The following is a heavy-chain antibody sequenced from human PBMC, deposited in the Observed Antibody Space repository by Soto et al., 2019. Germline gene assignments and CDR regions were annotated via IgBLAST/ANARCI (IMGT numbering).Heavy chain of an antibody. V-gene: IGHV1-2*02. J-gene: IGHJ4*02. CDR3: ARGYDSSGYYYFDY. D-gene: IGHD3-22*01. CDR2: INPNSGGT. Sequence: ASVKVSCKASGYTFTGYYMHWVRQAPGQGLEWMGWINPNSGGTNYAQKFQGRVTMTRDTSISTAYMELSRLRSDDTAVYYCARGYDSSGYYYFDYWGQGTLVTVSS. CDR1: GYTFTGYY.